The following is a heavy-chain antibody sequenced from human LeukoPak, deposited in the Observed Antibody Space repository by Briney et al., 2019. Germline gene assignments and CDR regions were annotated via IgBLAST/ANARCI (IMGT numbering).Heavy chain of an antibody. CDR2: ISTSGTSI. CDR1: GYTFTSHD. J-gene: IGHJ6*03. V-gene: IGHV3-48*03. D-gene: IGHD4-17*01. Sequence: SCKASGYTFTSHDINWVRQAPGKGLEWLSHISTSGTSIHYADSVKGRFTISRDNAENSLYLQMDSLRVEDTAVYFCARDATTELGTVYMDVWGKGTTVTISS. CDR3: ARDATTELGTVYMDV.